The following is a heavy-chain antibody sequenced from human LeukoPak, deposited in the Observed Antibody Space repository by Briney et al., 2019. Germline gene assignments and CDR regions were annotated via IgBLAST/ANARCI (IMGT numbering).Heavy chain of an antibody. D-gene: IGHD2-2*03. J-gene: IGHJ5*02. CDR3: ARVDIVVVPAALYNWFDP. Sequence: SGTLSLTCAVSGGSISSSNWWSWVRQPPGKGLEWIGEIYHSGSTNYNPSLKSRVTISVDKSKNQFSLKLSSVTAADTAVYYCARVDIVVVPAALYNWFDPWGQGTLVTVSS. V-gene: IGHV4-4*02. CDR2: IYHSGST. CDR1: GGSISSSNW.